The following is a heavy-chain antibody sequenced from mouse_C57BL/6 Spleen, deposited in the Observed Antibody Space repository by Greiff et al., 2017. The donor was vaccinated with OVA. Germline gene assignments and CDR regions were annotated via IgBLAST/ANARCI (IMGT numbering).Heavy chain of an antibody. D-gene: IGHD1-1*01. Sequence: VQLQQPGAELVRPGTSVKLSCKASGYTFTSYWMHWVKQRPGQGLEWIGVIDPSDSYTNYNQKFKGKATLTVDTSSSTAYMQLSSLTSEDSAVYYGARYPTVVATRYYFDYWGQGTTLTVSS. J-gene: IGHJ2*01. CDR2: IDPSDSYT. CDR1: GYTFTSYW. V-gene: IGHV1-59*01. CDR3: ARYPTVVATRYYFDY.